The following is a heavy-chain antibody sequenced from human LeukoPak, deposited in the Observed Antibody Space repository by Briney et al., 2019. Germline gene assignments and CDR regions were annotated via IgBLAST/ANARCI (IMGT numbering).Heavy chain of an antibody. V-gene: IGHV3-66*01. Sequence: PGGSLRLPCAASGIPFTSNYMTWGRQAPGKGLEGGSVIYSGGSTYYADSVKGRFTISRDNSKNTLYLQMNSLRAEDTAVYYCASGSPIYYYGMDVWGQGTTVTVSS. J-gene: IGHJ6*02. D-gene: IGHD1-26*01. CDR2: IYSGGST. CDR1: GIPFTSNY. CDR3: ASGSPIYYYGMDV.